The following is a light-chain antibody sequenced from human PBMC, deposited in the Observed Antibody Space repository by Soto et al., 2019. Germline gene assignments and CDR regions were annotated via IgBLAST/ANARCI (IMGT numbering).Light chain of an antibody. V-gene: IGKV3-20*01. CDR3: QQYGGSPIT. CDR2: GAS. J-gene: IGKJ5*01. Sequence: EVVLTQSPGTLSLSPGGRATLSCRASQSVSRRLAWYQQRPGQSPRLLISGASMRASDVPVRFIGSGSGTDSTLTITRLEPEDFAVYYCQQYGGSPITFGLGTRLEI. CDR1: QSVSRR.